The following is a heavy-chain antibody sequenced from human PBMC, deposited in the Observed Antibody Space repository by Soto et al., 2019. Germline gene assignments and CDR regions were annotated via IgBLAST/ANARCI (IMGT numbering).Heavy chain of an antibody. CDR1: GGTFSSDV. CDR2: ITPIFSTT. D-gene: IGHD3-10*01. J-gene: IGHJ4*02. Sequence: GASVKVSCKASGGTFSSDVINWVRQAPGQGLEWMGGITPIFSTTKYAQKFQGRVTVTTDESASTVYLELSSLRSEDTAVYYCATGPLYASGVENYWGQGAMVTVYS. V-gene: IGHV1-69*05. CDR3: ATGPLYASGVENY.